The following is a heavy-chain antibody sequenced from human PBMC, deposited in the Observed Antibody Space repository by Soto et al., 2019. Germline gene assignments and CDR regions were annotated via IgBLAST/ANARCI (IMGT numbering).Heavy chain of an antibody. CDR3: ARAMDILTGYYVY. CDR2: IIPILGIA. D-gene: IGHD3-9*01. CDR1: GGTFSSYT. Sequence: GASVKVSCKASGGTFSSYTIAWVRQAPGQGLEWMGRIIPILGIADYAQKFQGRVTITADKSTSTAYMGLSSLRSEDTAVYYCARAMDILTGYYVYWGQGTLVTVSS. J-gene: IGHJ4*02. V-gene: IGHV1-69*02.